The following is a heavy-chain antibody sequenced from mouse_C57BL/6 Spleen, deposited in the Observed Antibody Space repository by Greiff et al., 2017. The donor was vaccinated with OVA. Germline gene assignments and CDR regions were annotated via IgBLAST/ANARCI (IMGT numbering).Heavy chain of an antibody. CDR3: AISPDLAPGYFDD. V-gene: IGHV1-74*01. D-gene: IGHD1-3*01. J-gene: IGHJ2*01. CDR1: GYTFTSYW. CDR2: IHPSDSDT. Sequence: VQLQQPGAELVKPGASVKLSCKASGYTFTSYWMHWVKQRPGQGLEWIGRIHPSDSDTNYNQKFKGKATLTVDKSSSTAYMQLSSLTSEDSAVDYWAISPDLAPGYFDDWGQGTTLTVSS.